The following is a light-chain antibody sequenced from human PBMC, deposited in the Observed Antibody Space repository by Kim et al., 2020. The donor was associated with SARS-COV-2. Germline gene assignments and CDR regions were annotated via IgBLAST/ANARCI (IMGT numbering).Light chain of an antibody. CDR1: QSLLHSNGYYY. CDR2: LGS. CDR3: MQALQTPIT. Sequence: PASISCRSSQSLLHSNGYYYLDWYLQKPGQSPQLLIYLGSNRASGVPDRFSGSGSGTDFTLKISRVEAEDVGVYYCMQALQTPITFGQGTRLEIK. J-gene: IGKJ5*01. V-gene: IGKV2-28*01.